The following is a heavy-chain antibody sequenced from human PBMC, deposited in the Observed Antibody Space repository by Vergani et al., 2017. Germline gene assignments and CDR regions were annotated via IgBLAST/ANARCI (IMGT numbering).Heavy chain of an antibody. CDR2: IIPIFGIA. CDR1: GGTFSSYA. Sequence: QVQLVQSGAEVKKPGSSVKVSCKASGGTFSSYAISWVRQAPGQGLEWMGGIIPIFGIANYAQKFQGRVTITADKSTSTAYMELSSLRSEDTAVYYCARGVVPAAITGGYYYYGMDDWGQGTTVTVSS. D-gene: IGHD2-2*01. CDR3: ARGVVPAAITGGYYYYGMDD. J-gene: IGHJ6*02. V-gene: IGHV1-69*17.